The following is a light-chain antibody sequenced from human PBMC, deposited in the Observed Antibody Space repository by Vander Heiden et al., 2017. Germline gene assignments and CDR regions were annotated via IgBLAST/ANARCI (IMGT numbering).Light chain of an antibody. CDR3: QQNYSSPWT. CDR1: QSISTY. CDR2: GAS. V-gene: IGKV1-39*01. Sequence: DIQMAQSPSSLSASVGDRVTITCRASQSISTYLNWYQQRPEKAPNLLIYGASSVQSGVPSRFSGGGSGTDFTLTVSSLHPEDFATYYCQQNYSSPWTFGQGTKVEIK. J-gene: IGKJ1*01.